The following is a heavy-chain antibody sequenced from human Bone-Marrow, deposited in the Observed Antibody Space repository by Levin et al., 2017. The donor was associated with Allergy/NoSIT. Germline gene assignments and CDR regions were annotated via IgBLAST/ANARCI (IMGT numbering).Heavy chain of an antibody. D-gene: IGHD3-22*01. Sequence: GESLKISCAASGFTFSNYGMKWVRQAPGKGLEWVSDISSSGGTINYIDSVRGRFTISRDNAKNSLFLQMNSLRAEDTAVYYCAARKYYFHSSGYYYEYWGQGTLVTVSS. CDR1: GFTFSNYG. CDR2: ISSSGGTI. CDR3: AARKYYFHSSGYYYEY. J-gene: IGHJ4*02. V-gene: IGHV3-48*03.